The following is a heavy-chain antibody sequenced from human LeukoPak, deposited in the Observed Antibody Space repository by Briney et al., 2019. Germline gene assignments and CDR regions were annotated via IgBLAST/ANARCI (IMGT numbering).Heavy chain of an antibody. Sequence: SEALSLTCAVYGGSFSGYYWSWIRQPPGKGLEGIGEINHSGSTNYNPSLKSRVTISVDTSKNQFSLKLSSVTAADTAVYYCARGPRYSSSWSLGGWFDPWGQGTLVTVSS. D-gene: IGHD6-13*01. CDR1: GGSFSGYY. CDR2: INHSGST. J-gene: IGHJ5*02. CDR3: ARGPRYSSSWSLGGWFDP. V-gene: IGHV4-34*01.